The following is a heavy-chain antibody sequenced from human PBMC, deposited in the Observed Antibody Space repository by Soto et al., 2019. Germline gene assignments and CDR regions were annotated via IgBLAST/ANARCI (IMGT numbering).Heavy chain of an antibody. J-gene: IGHJ4*02. V-gene: IGHV3-15*07. CDR3: TTDLVSGSLGGADY. Sequence: EVQLVESGGGLVKPGGSLRLSCAASGFTFSNAWMNWVRQAPGKGLEWVGRIKSKTDGGTTDYAAPVKGRFTISRDDSKNTLYLQMNSLTTGDAAVYYCTTDLVSGSLGGADYWGQGTLVTVSS. CDR2: IKSKTDGGTT. CDR1: GFTFSNAW. D-gene: IGHD1-26*01.